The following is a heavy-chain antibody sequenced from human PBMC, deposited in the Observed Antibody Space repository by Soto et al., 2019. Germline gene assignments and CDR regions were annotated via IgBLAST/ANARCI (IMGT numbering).Heavy chain of an antibody. CDR2: INYSGST. Sequence: QLQLQESGPGLVKPSETLSLTCTVSGGSISSSSYYWGWLRQPPGQGREWIGSINYSGSTYYNPSPQSLVSISIDTSKTQFSLKLTSVTAVDTAVYYFASLPGWGWGNSWGQGTLVTVSS. CDR1: GGSISSSSYY. J-gene: IGHJ4*01. CDR3: ASLPGWGWGNS. D-gene: IGHD3-16*01. V-gene: IGHV4-39*01.